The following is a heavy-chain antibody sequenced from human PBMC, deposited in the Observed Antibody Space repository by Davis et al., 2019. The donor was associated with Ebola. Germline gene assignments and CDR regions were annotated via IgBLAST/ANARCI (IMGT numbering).Heavy chain of an antibody. CDR3: ARERTGLWFGELFYYYGMDV. D-gene: IGHD3-10*01. J-gene: IGHJ6*02. Sequence: GGSLRLSCAASGFTFADYGMSWVRQAPGKGLEWVSGINWNGGSTGYADSVKGRFTISRDNAKNSLYLQMNSLRAEDTALYYCARERTGLWFGELFYYYGMDVWGQGTTVTVSS. V-gene: IGHV3-20*04. CDR1: GFTFADYG. CDR2: INWNGGST.